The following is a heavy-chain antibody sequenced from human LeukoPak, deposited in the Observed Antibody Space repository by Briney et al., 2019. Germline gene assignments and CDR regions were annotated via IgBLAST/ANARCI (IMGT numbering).Heavy chain of an antibody. CDR3: ATDRTNGVDYGMDV. CDR2: FDPEDGET. CDR1: GYTLTELS. J-gene: IGHJ6*02. D-gene: IGHD2-8*01. V-gene: IGHV1-24*01. Sequence: ASVKVSCKVSGYTLTELSMHWVRQAPGKGLEWIGGFDPEDGETIYAQKFQGRVTMTEDTSTDTAYMELSSLRSEDTAVYYCATDRTNGVDYGMDVWGQGTTVTVSS.